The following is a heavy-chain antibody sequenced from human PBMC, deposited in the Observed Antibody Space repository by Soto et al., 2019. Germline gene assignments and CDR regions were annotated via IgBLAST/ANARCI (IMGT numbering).Heavy chain of an antibody. CDR2: MFYTGRA. CDR3: ASSGNSFEGAV. D-gene: IGHD3-16*01. V-gene: IGHV4-59*11. CDR1: GASMEKHY. J-gene: IGHJ4*02. Sequence: SETLSLTYTVCGASMEKHYGRWIRQPPGKGLEYIGYMFYTGRADYNASFTSRVTMSVDTSNNQFSLKLRHVSAEETAVYYCASSGNSFEGAVWGRG.